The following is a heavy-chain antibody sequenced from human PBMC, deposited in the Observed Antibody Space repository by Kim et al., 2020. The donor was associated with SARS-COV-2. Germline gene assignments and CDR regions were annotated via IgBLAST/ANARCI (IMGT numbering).Heavy chain of an antibody. J-gene: IGHJ3*02. V-gene: IGHV1-69*13. CDR1: GGTFSSYA. CDR3: ARERSSGWYSGAVNAFDI. Sequence: SVKVSCKASGGTFSSYAVSWVRQAPGQGLEWMGGIIPIFGTANYAQKFQGRVTITADESTSTAYMELSSLRSEDTAVYYCARERSSGWYSGAVNAFDIWGQGTMVTVSS. CDR2: IIPIFGTA. D-gene: IGHD6-19*01.